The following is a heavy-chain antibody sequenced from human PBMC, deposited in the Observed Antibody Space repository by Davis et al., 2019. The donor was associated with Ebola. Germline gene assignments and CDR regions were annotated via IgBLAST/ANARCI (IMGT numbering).Heavy chain of an antibody. CDR2: IYPGDSDT. CDR3: AVEDPGAFDI. V-gene: IGHV5-51*01. CDR1: GYTFNIYW. J-gene: IGHJ3*02. Sequence: KVSCKGSGYTFNIYWIGWVRQMPGKGLEWMGIIYPGDSDTRYSPSFQGKVTISVDKSISTTYLQWSSLKASDTAMYYCAVEDPGAFDIWGQGTMVTVSS. D-gene: IGHD2-15*01.